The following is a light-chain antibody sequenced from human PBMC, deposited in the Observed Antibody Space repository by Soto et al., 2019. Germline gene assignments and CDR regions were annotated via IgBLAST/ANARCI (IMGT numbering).Light chain of an antibody. J-gene: IGLJ1*01. CDR2: DVT. V-gene: IGLV2-14*03. CDR1: SSDVGAYNY. CDR3: SSYTSSRTLV. Sequence: QSALTQPASVSVSPGQSITISCTGTSSDVGAYNYVAWYQHHPGKVPKLMIYDVTNRPSGVSGRFSGSKSGNTASLTISGLQAEDEADYYCSSYTSSRTLVFGSGTKVTVL.